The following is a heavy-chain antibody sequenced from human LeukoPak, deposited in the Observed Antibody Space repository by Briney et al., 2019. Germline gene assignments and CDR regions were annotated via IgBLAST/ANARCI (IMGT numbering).Heavy chain of an antibody. CDR1: GYTFTGYY. Sequence: SVKVSCKASGYTFTGYYMHWVRQAPGQGLEWMGRITPILGIANYAQKFQGRVTITADKSTSTAYMELSSLRSEDTAVYYCASGSSSHNFDYWGQGTLVTVSS. CDR3: ASGSSSHNFDY. CDR2: ITPILGIA. J-gene: IGHJ4*02. D-gene: IGHD6-13*01. V-gene: IGHV1-69*02.